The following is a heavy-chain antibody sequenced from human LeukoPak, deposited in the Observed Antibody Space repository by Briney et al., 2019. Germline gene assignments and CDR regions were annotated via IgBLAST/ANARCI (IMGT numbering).Heavy chain of an antibody. D-gene: IGHD3-10*01. Sequence: SETLSHTCAVYGGSFSGYYWSWIRQPPGKGLEWIGEINHSGSTNYNPSLKSRVTISVDTSKNQFSLKLGSVTAADTAVYYCARLISGVGYFDYWGQGTLVTVSS. CDR1: GGSFSGYY. CDR2: INHSGST. V-gene: IGHV4-34*01. J-gene: IGHJ4*02. CDR3: ARLISGVGYFDY.